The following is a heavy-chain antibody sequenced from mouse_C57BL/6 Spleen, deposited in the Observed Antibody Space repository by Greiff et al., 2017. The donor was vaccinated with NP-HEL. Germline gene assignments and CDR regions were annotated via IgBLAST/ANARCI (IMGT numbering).Heavy chain of an antibody. CDR3: ARDRGLRRGFAY. Sequence: DVMLVESGGGLVKPGGSLKLSCAASGFTFSSYAMSWVRQTPEKRLEWVATISDGGSYTYYPDNVKGRFTISRDNAKNNLYLQMSHLKSEDTAMYYCARDRGLRRGFAYWGQRTLVTVSA. CDR1: GFTFSSYA. V-gene: IGHV5-4*01. J-gene: IGHJ3*01. D-gene: IGHD2-4*01. CDR2: ISDGGSYT.